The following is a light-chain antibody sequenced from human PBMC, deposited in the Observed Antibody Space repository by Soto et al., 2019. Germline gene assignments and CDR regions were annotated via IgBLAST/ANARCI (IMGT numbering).Light chain of an antibody. Sequence: EIVMTQSPATLSVSVGERATLSCRASQTVSSKLAWYQQKPGQAHRLLIYGASTRATGIPARFTGSGSATEITLTISSLQSEDFAVYYCEHYNDWPPQLTFSGGTKVEFK. J-gene: IGKJ4*01. CDR2: GAS. CDR3: EHYNDWPPQLT. CDR1: QTVSSK. V-gene: IGKV3-15*01.